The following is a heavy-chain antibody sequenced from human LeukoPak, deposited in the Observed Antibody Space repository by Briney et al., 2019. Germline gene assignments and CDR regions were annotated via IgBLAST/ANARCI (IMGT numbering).Heavy chain of an antibody. Sequence: ASVKVSCKVSGYTLTELSMHWVRQAPGKGLEWMGGFDPEDGETIYAQKFQGRVTMTEDTSTDTAYMELSSLRSEDTAVYYCARDGYDILTGFRWFDPWGQGTLVTVSS. CDR2: FDPEDGET. J-gene: IGHJ5*02. V-gene: IGHV1-24*01. CDR1: GYTLTELS. D-gene: IGHD3-9*01. CDR3: ARDGYDILTGFRWFDP.